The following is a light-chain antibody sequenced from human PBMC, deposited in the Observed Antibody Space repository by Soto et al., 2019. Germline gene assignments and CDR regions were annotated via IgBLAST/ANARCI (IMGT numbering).Light chain of an antibody. Sequence: DIQMTQSPSFVSASVGDRVTIACRASQGISTWVVWYQQKPAAAPKLLIHASSNLQSGVPSRFSGSGSGTDFTLTISSLQPEDFATYYCQQANSCPLPFGPGTKVDIK. J-gene: IGKJ3*01. CDR2: ASS. V-gene: IGKV1-12*01. CDR3: QQANSCPLP. CDR1: QGISTW.